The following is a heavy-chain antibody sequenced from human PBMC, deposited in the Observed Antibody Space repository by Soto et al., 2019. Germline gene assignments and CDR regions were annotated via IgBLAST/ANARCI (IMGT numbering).Heavy chain of an antibody. D-gene: IGHD5-12*01. Sequence: QVQLVQSGAEVKKTGSSVKVSCQASGGTFSNYPISWVRQATGPGLEWMGGIIPIFGTVNYAQKLQGRVTINAAESTSTADMELSSLRSEDTAVYYCARGNHRWLQLWYFDLWCRGTLVTVSS. CDR1: GGTFSNYP. CDR3: ARGNHRWLQLWYFDL. CDR2: IIPIFGTV. J-gene: IGHJ2*01. V-gene: IGHV1-69*12.